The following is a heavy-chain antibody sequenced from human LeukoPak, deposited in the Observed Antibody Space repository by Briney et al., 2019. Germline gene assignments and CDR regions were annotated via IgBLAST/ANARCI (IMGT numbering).Heavy chain of an antibody. CDR2: IYSSGST. CDR3: ARVKASSTSWTFDQ. J-gene: IGHJ4*02. CDR1: GGSTNGYY. V-gene: IGHV4-4*07. D-gene: IGHD2-2*01. Sequence: SETLSLTCSVSGGSTNGYYWSWIRQSGGKGLEWIGRIYSSGSTVYNPSLNSRLTMSIDTSKNQFSLTLKSVTATDMAVYYCARVKASSTSWTFDQWGQGALVTVSS.